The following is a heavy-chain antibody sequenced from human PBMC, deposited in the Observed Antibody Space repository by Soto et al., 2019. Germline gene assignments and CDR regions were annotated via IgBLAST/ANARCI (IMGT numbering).Heavy chain of an antibody. CDR3: AGSSERLRDTYFDY. CDR2: IYYSGST. J-gene: IGHJ4*02. Sequence: QVQLQESGPGLVKPSQTLSLTCTVSGGSISSGRYYWSWIRQHPGKGLEWIGYIYYSGSTYYNPSLKSRVTISVDTSKNQFSLKLSSVTAADTAVYYCAGSSERLRDTYFDYWGQGTLVTVSS. CDR1: GGSISSGRYY. D-gene: IGHD4-17*01. V-gene: IGHV4-31*03.